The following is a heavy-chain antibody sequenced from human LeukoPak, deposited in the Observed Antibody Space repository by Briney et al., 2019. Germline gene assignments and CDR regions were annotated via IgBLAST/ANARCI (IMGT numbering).Heavy chain of an antibody. CDR2: IYYTANT. CDR3: ARRGGSGRSFDY. D-gene: IGHD3-10*01. V-gene: IGHV4-61*01. J-gene: IGHJ4*02. CDR1: GGSVSSGTYY. Sequence: SETLSLTCTVSGGSVSSGTYYWSWLRPPPGQGLEWIGYIYYTANTNYTPSLKSRLTISVDTSKNQFSLKLSSVTAADTAVYYCARRGGSGRSFDYWGQGTLVTVSS.